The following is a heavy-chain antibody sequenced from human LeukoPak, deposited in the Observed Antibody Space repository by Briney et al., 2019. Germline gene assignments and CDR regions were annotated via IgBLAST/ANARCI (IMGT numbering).Heavy chain of an antibody. CDR1: GYTFTSYG. Sequence: ASVKVSCKASGYTFTSYGISWVRQAPGQGLEWMGWISAYNGNTNYAQKLQGRVTLTTDTSTRPAYIDLRSLRSDDTAVYYVAILQYGDFNAFDIWGQGTMGTVSS. J-gene: IGHJ3*02. CDR3: AILQYGDFNAFDI. V-gene: IGHV1-18*01. CDR2: ISAYNGNT. D-gene: IGHD4-17*01.